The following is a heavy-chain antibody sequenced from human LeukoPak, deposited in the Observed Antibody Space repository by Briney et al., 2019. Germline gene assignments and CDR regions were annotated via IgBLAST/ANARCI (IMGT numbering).Heavy chain of an antibody. CDR2: IRSKAYGGTT. J-gene: IGHJ3*02. V-gene: IGHV3-49*04. CDR1: GFTIGGYA. Sequence: GGSLRLSCTASGFTIGGYAMSWVRQAPGKGLEWVGFIRSKAYGGTTEYAASVNGRFTISRDDSKSIAYLKMNSLKTEDTAVYYCTRMTCSSTSCYQDAFDIWGQGTMVTVSS. D-gene: IGHD2-2*01. CDR3: TRMTCSSTSCYQDAFDI.